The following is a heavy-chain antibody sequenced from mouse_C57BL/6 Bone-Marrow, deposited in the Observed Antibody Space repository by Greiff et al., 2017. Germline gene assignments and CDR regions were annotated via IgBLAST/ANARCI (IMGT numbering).Heavy chain of an antibody. CDR3: TNPVVSDFDD. J-gene: IGHJ2*01. CDR1: GFNIKDDY. V-gene: IGHV14-4*01. D-gene: IGHD1-1*01. CDR2: IDPENGDT. Sequence: EVQLQQSGAELVRPGASVKLSCTASGFNIKDDYMHWVKQRPEQGLEWIGWIDPENGDTEYASKFQGKATITADTSSTTAYLQLSSLTSEDTAVYYCTNPVVSDFDDWGQGTTLTVSS.